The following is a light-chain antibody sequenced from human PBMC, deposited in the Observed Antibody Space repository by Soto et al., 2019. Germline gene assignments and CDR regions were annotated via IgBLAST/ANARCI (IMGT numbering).Light chain of an antibody. V-gene: IGLV1-51*01. CDR3: GTWDSSLSADSGLSTGV. CDR2: DNN. J-gene: IGLJ3*02. CDR1: TSNIGNNY. Sequence: QSVLTQPPSVSAAPGQRVTISCSGSTSNIGNNYVSWYQHLPGTAPKLLIYDNNKRPSGIPDRFSGSKSGTSATLGITGLQTGDEADYYCGTWDSSLSADSGLSTGVFGGGTKLTVL.